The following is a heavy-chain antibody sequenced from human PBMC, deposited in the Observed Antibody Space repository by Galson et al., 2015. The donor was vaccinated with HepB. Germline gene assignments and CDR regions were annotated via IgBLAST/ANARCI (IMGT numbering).Heavy chain of an antibody. V-gene: IGHV3-49*03. CDR3: TRDIVVVPAALPYYYGMDV. CDR1: GFTFGDYA. CDR2: IGSKAYGGTT. Sequence: SLRLSCAASGFTFGDYAMSWFRQAPGKGLEWVGFIGSKAYGGTTEYAASVKGRFTISRDDSKSIAYLQMNSLKTEDTAVYYCTRDIVVVPAALPYYYGMDVWGQGTTVTVSS. J-gene: IGHJ6*02. D-gene: IGHD2-2*02.